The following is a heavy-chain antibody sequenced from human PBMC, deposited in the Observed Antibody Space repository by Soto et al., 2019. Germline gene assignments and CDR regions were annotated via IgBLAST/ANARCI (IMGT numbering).Heavy chain of an antibody. V-gene: IGHV3-72*01. Sequence: EVQLVESGGGLVQPGGSLRLSCSASGFTFSDHYMDWVRQAPGKGLEWVGRIRNQVNSHTTEYAASVRGRFTISRDDSKSSLDLQMNSLKTEDTAVYYWAKVSVTDYSFDYGGQGISVTVS. D-gene: IGHD2-21*02. CDR3: AKVSVTDYSFDY. CDR1: GFTFSDHY. CDR2: IRNQVNSHTT. J-gene: IGHJ4*02.